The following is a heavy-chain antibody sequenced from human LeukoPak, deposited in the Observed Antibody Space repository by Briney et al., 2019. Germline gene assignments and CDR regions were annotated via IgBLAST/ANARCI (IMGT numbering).Heavy chain of an antibody. J-gene: IGHJ5*02. V-gene: IGHV1-69*05. CDR1: GGTFSSYA. CDR3: ARVGHCSSTSCYDWFDP. D-gene: IGHD2-2*01. CDR2: IIPIFGTA. Sequence: SVKVSCKASGGTFSSYAISWVRQAPGQGLEWMGGIIPIFGTANYAQKFQGRVTITTDESTSTAYMELSSLRSEDTAVYYCARVGHCSSTSCYDWFDPWGQGTLVTVSS.